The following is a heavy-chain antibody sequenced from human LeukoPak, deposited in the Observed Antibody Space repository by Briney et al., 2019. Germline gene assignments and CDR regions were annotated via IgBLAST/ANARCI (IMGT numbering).Heavy chain of an antibody. CDR3: ARDHFYGSGSYYALDP. CDR2: INPNSGGT. CDR1: GYTFSGYY. V-gene: IGHV1-2*02. J-gene: IGHJ5*02. Sequence: GASVKVSCKASGYTFSGYYMNWVRQAPGQGLEWMGWINPNSGGTNYAQKFQGRVTMTRDTSISTAYMELRRLRSDDTAVYYCARDHFYGSGSYYALDPWGQGTLVTVSS. D-gene: IGHD3-10*01.